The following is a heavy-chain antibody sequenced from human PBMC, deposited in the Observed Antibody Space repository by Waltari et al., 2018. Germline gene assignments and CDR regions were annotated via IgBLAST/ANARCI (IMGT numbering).Heavy chain of an antibody. V-gene: IGHV4-59*11. CDR2: VYHTGST. J-gene: IGHJ4*02. CDR3: ARVNVLWNGHFDQ. CDR1: GGSISSHY. D-gene: IGHD3-3*01. Sequence: QVQLQESGPGLVKPSETLSLTCTVSGGSISSHYWTWIRQPPGKGLEWIGYIGSVYHTGSTSYSASLKSRVIMSIDTSKNQFSLKVNSVTAADTAIYFCARVNVLWNGHFDQWGQGSLVTVSS.